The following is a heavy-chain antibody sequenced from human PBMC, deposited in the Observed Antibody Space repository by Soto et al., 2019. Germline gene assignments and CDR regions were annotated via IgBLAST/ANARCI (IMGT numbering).Heavy chain of an antibody. D-gene: IGHD1-1*01. V-gene: IGHV3-48*03. CDR1: GFTFSSYE. CDR3: ARDYRRPSQPTNESHFDP. J-gene: IGHJ5*02. Sequence: GSLRLSCAASGFTFSSYEMNWVRQAPGKGLEWVSYISSSGSTIYYADSVKGRFTISRDNAKNSLYLQMKSLRAEDTAVYYCARDYRRPSQPTNESHFDPWGQGTLVTVST. CDR2: ISSSGSTI.